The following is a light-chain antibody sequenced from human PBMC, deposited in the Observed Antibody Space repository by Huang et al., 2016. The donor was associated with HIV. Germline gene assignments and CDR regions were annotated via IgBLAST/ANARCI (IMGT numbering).Light chain of an antibody. CDR3: QQYQDWPRT. V-gene: IGKV3-15*01. CDR1: QSVSSN. J-gene: IGKJ1*01. Sequence: EIVMTQSPGTLSLSPGERATLSCRPSQSVSSNLAWYQHKPGQAPRLLIYGASTRANGVPARFSGSWSVTEFTLTISSRQSDDFVVYYCQQYQDWPRTFGQGTKVEIK. CDR2: GAS.